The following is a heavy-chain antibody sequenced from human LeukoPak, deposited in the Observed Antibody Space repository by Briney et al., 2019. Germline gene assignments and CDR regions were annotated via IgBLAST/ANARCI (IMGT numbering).Heavy chain of an antibody. Sequence: PGRSLRLSCAASGFTFSSYGMHWVRQAPGKGLEWVAVISYDGSNKYYADSVKGRFTISRDNSKNTLYLQMNSLRAEDTAVYYCAKDYDFWSGYYRSSPYYFDYWGQGTLVTVSS. CDR2: ISYDGSNK. CDR3: AKDYDFWSGYYRSSPYYFDY. D-gene: IGHD3-3*01. CDR1: GFTFSSYG. V-gene: IGHV3-30*18. J-gene: IGHJ4*02.